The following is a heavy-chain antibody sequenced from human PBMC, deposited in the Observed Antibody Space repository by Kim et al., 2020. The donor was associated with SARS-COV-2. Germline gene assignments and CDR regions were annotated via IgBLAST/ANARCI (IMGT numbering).Heavy chain of an antibody. Sequence: GGSLRLSCAASGFTFSNAWMSWVRQAPGKGLEWVGRIKSKTDGGTTDYAAPMKGRFTISRDDSKNTLYLQMNSLKTEDTAVYYCTTDQSSTMVRGVIITKLDFDYWGQGTLVTVSS. CDR3: TTDQSSTMVRGVIITKLDFDY. D-gene: IGHD3-10*01. J-gene: IGHJ4*02. CDR2: IKSKTDGGTT. V-gene: IGHV3-15*01. CDR1: GFTFSNAW.